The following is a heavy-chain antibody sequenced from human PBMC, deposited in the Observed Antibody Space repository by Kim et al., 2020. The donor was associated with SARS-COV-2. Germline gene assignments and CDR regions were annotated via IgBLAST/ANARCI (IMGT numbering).Heavy chain of an antibody. Sequence: LKSRVTISVDTSKNQFSLKLSSVTAADTAVYYCASLTYYYDSSGPGWFDPWGQGTLVTVSS. J-gene: IGHJ5*02. CDR3: ASLTYYYDSSGPGWFDP. V-gene: IGHV4-59*01. D-gene: IGHD3-22*01.